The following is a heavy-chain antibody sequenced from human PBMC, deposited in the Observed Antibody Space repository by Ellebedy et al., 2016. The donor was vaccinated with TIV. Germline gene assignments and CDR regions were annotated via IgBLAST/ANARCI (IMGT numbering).Heavy chain of an antibody. V-gene: IGHV3-23*01. J-gene: IGHJ6*02. CDR1: GFTFSSYA. CDR3: VKDSYVTDV. Sequence: GESLKISCAASGFTFSSYAMSWVRQAPGKGLEWVSAISGSGGSTYYADSVKGRFTISRDNSKNTLYLQMSSLRAEDTAVYYCVKDSYVTDVWGQGTTVTVSS. CDR2: ISGSGGST.